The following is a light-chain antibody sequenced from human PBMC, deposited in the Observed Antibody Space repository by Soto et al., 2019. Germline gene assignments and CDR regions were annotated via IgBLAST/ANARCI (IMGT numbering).Light chain of an antibody. V-gene: IGKV2-30*01. CDR2: KVS. J-gene: IGKJ2*01. Sequence: VVMTQSPLSLAVTLGQPASISCRSSQSLVFSDGHAYLNWFRQRPGQSPRRLFYKVSNRDSGVPDRFSGSGSGTDFTLKISRVEAEDVGLYYCMQGTHWPYTFGQGTKLEIK. CDR3: MQGTHWPYT. CDR1: QSLVFSDGHAY.